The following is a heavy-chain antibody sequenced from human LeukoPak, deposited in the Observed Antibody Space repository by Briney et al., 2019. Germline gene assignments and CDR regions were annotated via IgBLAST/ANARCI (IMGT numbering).Heavy chain of an antibody. J-gene: IGHJ6*02. Sequence: SVKVSCKASGGTLITYAITWVRQAPGQGREWMGRILPIFDMANYAQKFQGRVTITAEESTRTAYRELSSLRSDDTAVYYCARDGGWLQSQNHYYYHGMDVWGQGTTVTVSS. CDR1: GGTLITYA. V-gene: IGHV1-69*15. D-gene: IGHD5-24*01. CDR3: ARDGGWLQSQNHYYYHGMDV. CDR2: ILPIFDMA.